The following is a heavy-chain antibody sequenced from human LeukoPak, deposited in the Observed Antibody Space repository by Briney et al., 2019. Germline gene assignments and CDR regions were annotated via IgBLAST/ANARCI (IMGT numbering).Heavy chain of an antibody. Sequence: GGSLRLSCAASGFTFSSYSINWVRQAPGKGLEWVSSISSSSSYIYDADSVKGRFTISRDNAKNSLYLQMNSLRAEDTAVYYCARDFYDSSGYYWTEYFQHWGQGTLVTVSS. J-gene: IGHJ1*01. V-gene: IGHV3-21*01. CDR1: GFTFSSYS. CDR3: ARDFYDSSGYYWTEYFQH. D-gene: IGHD3-22*01. CDR2: ISSSSSYI.